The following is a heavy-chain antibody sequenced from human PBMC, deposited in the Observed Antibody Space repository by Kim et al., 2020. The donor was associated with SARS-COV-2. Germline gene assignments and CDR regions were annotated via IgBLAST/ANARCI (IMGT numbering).Heavy chain of an antibody. V-gene: IGHV4-39*01. CDR2: IYYSGST. D-gene: IGHD6-13*01. Sequence: SETLSLTCTVSGGSISSSSYYWGWIRQPPGKGLEWIGSIYYSGSTYYNPSLKRRVTISVDTSKNQFSLKLSSVTAADTAVYYCARHQRGYSSSWYLYWYFDLWGRGTLVTVSS. CDR1: GGSISSSSYY. CDR3: ARHQRGYSSSWYLYWYFDL. J-gene: IGHJ2*01.